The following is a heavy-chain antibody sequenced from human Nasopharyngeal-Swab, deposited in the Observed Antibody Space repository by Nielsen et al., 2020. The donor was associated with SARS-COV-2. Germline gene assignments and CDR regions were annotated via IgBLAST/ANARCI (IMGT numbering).Heavy chain of an antibody. D-gene: IGHD5-24*01. V-gene: IGHV4-39*01. Sequence: SETLSLTCGVSGGSISGSHYFWAWIRQPPGKGLEWIASTYYTGSAFYEPSLKRRVTISVDTSKNQFSPKLGSVTAADTAVYYCATHGRDGFNFFDYWGQGTLVTVSS. J-gene: IGHJ4*02. CDR2: TYYTGSA. CDR3: ATHGRDGFNFFDY. CDR1: GGSISGSHYF.